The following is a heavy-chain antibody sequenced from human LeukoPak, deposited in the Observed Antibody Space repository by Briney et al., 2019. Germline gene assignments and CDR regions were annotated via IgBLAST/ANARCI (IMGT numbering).Heavy chain of an antibody. CDR2: ISYDGSYK. CDR1: GFTFSSYG. D-gene: IGHD3-10*01. Sequence: PGGSLRLSCAASGFTFSSYGMHWVRQAPGKGLEWVAVISYDGSYKHDADSVKGRFTISRDNSKNTLYLQMNSLRAEDTAVYYCAKDYGFGSGSYYPIDYWGQGTLVTVSS. J-gene: IGHJ4*02. V-gene: IGHV3-30*18. CDR3: AKDYGFGSGSYYPIDY.